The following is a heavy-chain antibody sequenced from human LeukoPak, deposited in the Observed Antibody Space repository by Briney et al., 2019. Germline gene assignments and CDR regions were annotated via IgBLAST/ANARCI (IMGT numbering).Heavy chain of an antibody. V-gene: IGHV1-69*05. J-gene: IGHJ4*02. Sequence: SVKVSCKASGGTFSSYAISWVRQAPGQGLEWMGGIIPIFGTANYAQKFQGRVTITTDESTSTAYMELRSLRSDDTAVYYCARTYDIRRGGYFDYWGQGTLVTVSS. CDR2: IIPIFGTA. D-gene: IGHD3-9*01. CDR3: ARTYDIRRGGYFDY. CDR1: GGTFSSYA.